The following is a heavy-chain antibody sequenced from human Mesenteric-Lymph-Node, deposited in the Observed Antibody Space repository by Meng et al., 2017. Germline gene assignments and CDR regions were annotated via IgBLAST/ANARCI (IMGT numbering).Heavy chain of an antibody. J-gene: IGHJ4*02. CDR1: GGSFSGYY. CDR3: ARVEGWELTFDY. Sequence: SETLSLTCAVYGGSFSGYYWSWIRQPPGKGLEWIGEINHSGSTNYNPSLKSRVTISVDTSKNQFSLKLSSVTAADTAVYYCARVEGWELTFDYWGQGTLVTVSS. V-gene: IGHV4-34*01. D-gene: IGHD1-26*01. CDR2: INHSGST.